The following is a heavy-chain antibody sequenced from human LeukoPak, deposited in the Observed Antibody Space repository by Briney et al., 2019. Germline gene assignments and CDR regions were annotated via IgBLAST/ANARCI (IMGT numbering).Heavy chain of an antibody. Sequence: TLSLTCTVSSVSISGSDLYWTWIRQAAGKGLEWIGRVHSGGTANYNPALAGRVTVSVDRSKNQLSLKMNSVTAADTAVYYCARTYCDTTTCYRFDSWGQGLLVTVSS. CDR1: SVSISGSDLY. J-gene: IGHJ4*02. CDR2: VHSGGTA. CDR3: ARTYCDTTTCYRFDS. D-gene: IGHD2-2*01. V-gene: IGHV4-61*02.